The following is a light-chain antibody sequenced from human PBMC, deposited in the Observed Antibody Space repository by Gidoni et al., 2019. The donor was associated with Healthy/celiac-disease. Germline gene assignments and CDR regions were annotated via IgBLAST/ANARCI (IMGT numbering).Light chain of an antibody. J-gene: IGKJ2*01. CDR2: AAS. Sequence: DIQMTQSPSSLSASVGDRVTITCRASQGISNYLAWYQQKPGKVPKLLIYAASTLQSGVPSRFSGSGSGTDFTLTISSLQPEDVATYYCQKYNSAPRRTFXXXTKLEIK. V-gene: IGKV1-27*01. CDR3: QKYNSAPRRT. CDR1: QGISNY.